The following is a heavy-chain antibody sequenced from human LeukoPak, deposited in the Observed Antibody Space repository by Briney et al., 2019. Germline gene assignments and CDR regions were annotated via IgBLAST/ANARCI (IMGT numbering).Heavy chain of an antibody. Sequence: GGSLRLSCAASGFTFAIHAMTWVRQAPGKGLEWVSGISGDGASTHYAESVKGQFTISRDNSQKTLFLQMSSLRVEDTAIYYCAKDSYVSGRPLHTFDVWGQGTMVTVSS. CDR3: AKDSYVSGRPLHTFDV. CDR2: ISGDGAST. D-gene: IGHD3-10*01. V-gene: IGHV3-23*01. CDR1: GFTFAIHA. J-gene: IGHJ3*01.